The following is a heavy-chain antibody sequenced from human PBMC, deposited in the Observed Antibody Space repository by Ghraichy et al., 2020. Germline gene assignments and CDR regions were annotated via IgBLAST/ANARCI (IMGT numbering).Heavy chain of an antibody. CDR1: GFSFSGYD. D-gene: IGHD3-10*01. Sequence: GGSLRLSCSASGFSFSGYDMHWVRQATGKGLEWVSAIGTAGDTYYPDSVKGRFTISRDNAKNSLYLQMNSLSAGDTAVYHCARDPFPLYGSGSYFDLWGRGALVTVSS. CDR3: ARDPFPLYGSGSYFDL. J-gene: IGHJ2*01. CDR2: IGTAGDT. V-gene: IGHV3-13*01.